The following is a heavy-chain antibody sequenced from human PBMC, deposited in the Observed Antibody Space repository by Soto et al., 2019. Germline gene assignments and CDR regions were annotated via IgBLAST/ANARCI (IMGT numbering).Heavy chain of an antibody. Sequence: SETLSLTCTVSGGSVSSGSYYWSWIRQPPGKGLEWIGYIYYSGSTNYNPSLKSRVTISVDTSKNQFSLKLSSVTAADTAVYHRARDRMEIRDYYYYGMDVWGQGTTVTVYS. CDR3: ARDRMEIRDYYYYGMDV. D-gene: IGHD1-7*01. V-gene: IGHV4-61*01. CDR1: GGSVSSGSYY. CDR2: IYYSGST. J-gene: IGHJ6*02.